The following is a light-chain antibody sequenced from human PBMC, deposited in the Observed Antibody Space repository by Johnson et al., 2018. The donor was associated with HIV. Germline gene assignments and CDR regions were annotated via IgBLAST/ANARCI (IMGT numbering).Light chain of an antibody. V-gene: IGLV1-51*02. CDR3: GTWDSSLSAGRYV. Sequence: QAVLTQPPSVSAAPGQKVTISCSGSSSNIGNNYVSWYQQLPGTAPKLLIYETNTRPSGIPDRFSGSKSGTSATLGITGLQPGDEADYYCGTWDSSLSAGRYVFGTGTKVTVL. J-gene: IGLJ1*01. CDR1: SSNIGNNY. CDR2: ETN.